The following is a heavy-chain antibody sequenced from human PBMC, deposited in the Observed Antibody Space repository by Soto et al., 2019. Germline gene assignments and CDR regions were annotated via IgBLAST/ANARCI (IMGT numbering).Heavy chain of an antibody. CDR2: IYYSGST. CDR1: GGSISSYY. V-gene: IGHV4-59*01. CDR3: ARERFRGSYYGL. J-gene: IGHJ4*02. D-gene: IGHD1-26*01. Sequence: SETLSLTCTVSGGSISSYYWSWTRQPPGKGLEWIGYIYYSGSTNYNPSLKSQVTISVDTSKNQFSLKLSSVTAADTAVYYCARERFRGSYYGLWGQGTLVTVSS.